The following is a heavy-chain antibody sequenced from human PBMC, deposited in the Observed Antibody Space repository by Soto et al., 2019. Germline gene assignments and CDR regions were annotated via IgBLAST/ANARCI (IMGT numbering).Heavy chain of an antibody. CDR3: ATVPAATKTSYYYYYMDV. CDR1: GFTFSSYS. J-gene: IGHJ6*03. V-gene: IGHV3-21*01. D-gene: IGHD2-2*01. CDR2: ISSSSSYI. Sequence: GGSLRLSCAASGFTFSSYSMNWVRQAPGKGLEWVSSISSSSSYIYYADSVKGRFTISRDNAKNSLYLQMNSLRAEDTAVYYFATVPAATKTSYYYYYMDVWGKGTTVTVSS.